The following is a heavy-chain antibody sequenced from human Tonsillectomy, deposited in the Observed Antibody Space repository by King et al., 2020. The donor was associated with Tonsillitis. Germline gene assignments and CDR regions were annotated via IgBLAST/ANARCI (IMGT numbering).Heavy chain of an antibody. Sequence: VQLQESGPGLVKPSETLSLTCTVSGGSISSRSNYWGWIRQPPGKGLEWIGSFYYSGSAYYNPSLKSRVTISVDTSKNQFSLKLSSVTAADTAVYYCARHIRYLDWLGWFDPWGQGTLVTVSS. CDR2: FYYSGSA. CDR1: GGSISSRSNY. CDR3: ARHIRYLDWLGWFDP. J-gene: IGHJ5*02. V-gene: IGHV4-39*01. D-gene: IGHD3-9*01.